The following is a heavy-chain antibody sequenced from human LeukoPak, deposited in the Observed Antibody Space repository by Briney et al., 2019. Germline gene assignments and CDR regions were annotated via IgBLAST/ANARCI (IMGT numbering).Heavy chain of an antibody. CDR1: GYTFTSYD. V-gene: IGHV1-8*01. D-gene: IGHD3-22*01. CDR3: ARDGSVYYFYYYYYGRDV. CDR2: MNPNSGNT. Sequence: ASVKVFCKASGYTFTSYDINWVRQATGQGFEWMGWMNPNSGNTGYAQKFQGRVTMTRNTSISTAYMELSSLRSEDTGVYYCARDGSVYYFYYYYYGRDVGAKGTTVTVS. J-gene: IGHJ6*04.